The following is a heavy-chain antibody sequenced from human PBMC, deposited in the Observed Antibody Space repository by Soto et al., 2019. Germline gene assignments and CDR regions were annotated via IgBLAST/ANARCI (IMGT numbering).Heavy chain of an antibody. CDR1: GFTFSSYS. CDR2: ISSSSSYI. CDR3: ARDTTVTTRPPYFDY. D-gene: IGHD4-17*01. V-gene: IGHV3-21*01. J-gene: IGHJ4*02. Sequence: EVQLVESGGGLVKPGGSLRLSCAASGFTFSSYSMNWVRQAPGKGLEWVSSISSSSSYIYYADSVKGRFTISRDNAKNSLYLQMNSLRAEDTAVSYCARDTTVTTRPPYFDYWGQGTLVTVSS.